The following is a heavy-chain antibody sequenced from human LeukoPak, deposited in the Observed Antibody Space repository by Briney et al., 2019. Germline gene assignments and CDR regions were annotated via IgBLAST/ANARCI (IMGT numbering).Heavy chain of an antibody. CDR1: GGSISSHY. CDR3: ARALETYYDFWSGYAPCYFDY. CDR2: IYYSGST. D-gene: IGHD3-3*01. Sequence: SETLSLTCTVSGGSISSHYWSWIRQPPGKGLEWIGYIYYSGSTNYNPSLKSRVTISVDTSKNQFSLKLSSVTAADTAVYYCARALETYYDFWSGYAPCYFDYWGQGTLVTVSS. V-gene: IGHV4-59*11. J-gene: IGHJ4*02.